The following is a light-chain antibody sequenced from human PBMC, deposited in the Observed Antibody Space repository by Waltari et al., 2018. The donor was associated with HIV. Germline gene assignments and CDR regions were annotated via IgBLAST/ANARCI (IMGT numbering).Light chain of an antibody. CDR1: TIEAKR. Sequence: SYVLTQPPSVSLAPGKTATITCGGSTIEAKRAHWYQQKTGRAPKLLIFYDTDRPSGIPQRISGSNSGDTATLTIRRVGPGDEADYFCQVWDSSTDHVVFGGGTKLTVL. CDR2: YDT. CDR3: QVWDSSTDHVV. V-gene: IGLV3-21*04. J-gene: IGLJ3*02.